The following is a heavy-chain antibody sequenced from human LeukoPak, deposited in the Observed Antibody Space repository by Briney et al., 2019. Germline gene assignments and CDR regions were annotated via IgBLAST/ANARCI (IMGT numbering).Heavy chain of an antibody. CDR3: ARGYSYGYNWFDP. J-gene: IGHJ5*02. CDR2: IYYSGST. D-gene: IGHD5-18*01. Sequence: SETLSLTCTVSGGSISSYYWSWIRQHPGKGLEWIGYIYYSGSTYYNPSLKSRVTISVDTSRDQFSLKLSSVTAADTAVYYCARGYSYGYNWFDPWGQGTLVTVSS. CDR1: GGSISSYY. V-gene: IGHV4-59*06.